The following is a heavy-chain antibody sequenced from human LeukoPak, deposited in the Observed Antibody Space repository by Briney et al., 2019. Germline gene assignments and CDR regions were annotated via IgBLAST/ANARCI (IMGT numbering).Heavy chain of an antibody. D-gene: IGHD2/OR15-2a*01. Sequence: ASVKVSCKASGYTFNKYVITWVRQAPGQGLEWMGWINPNSGGTNYAQKFQGRVTMTRDTSISTAYMELSRLRSDDTAVYYCARGEVRLIRVWGQGTLVTVSS. CDR3: ARGEVRLIRV. CDR1: GYTFNKYV. J-gene: IGHJ4*02. V-gene: IGHV1-2*02. CDR2: INPNSGGT.